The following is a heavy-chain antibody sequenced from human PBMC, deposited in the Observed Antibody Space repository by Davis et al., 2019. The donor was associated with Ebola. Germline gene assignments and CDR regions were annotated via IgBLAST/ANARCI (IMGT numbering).Heavy chain of an antibody. D-gene: IGHD3-22*01. CDR1: GGSISSPY. CDR2: IYYSGST. J-gene: IGHJ4*02. Sequence: PSETLSLTCTVSGGSISSPYWSWIRQSPGKGLEWIGSIYYSGSTNYNPSLKSRVTISVDTSKNQFSLKLSSVTAADTAVYYCARVKYYYDSSGYYGKGGFDYWGQGTLVTVSS. V-gene: IGHV4-59*11. CDR3: ARVKYYYDSSGYYGKGGFDY.